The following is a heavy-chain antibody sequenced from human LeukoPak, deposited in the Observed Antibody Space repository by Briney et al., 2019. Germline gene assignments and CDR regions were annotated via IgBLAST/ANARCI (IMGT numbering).Heavy chain of an antibody. CDR3: ARDEGSSWYQNNWFDP. D-gene: IGHD6-13*01. CDR1: GFTFSSYW. Sequence: PGGSLRLSCAASGFTFSSYWMSWVRQAPGKGLEWVANIKQDGSEKYYVDSVKGRFTISRDNAKNSLYLQMNSLRAEDTAVYYCARDEGSSWYQNNWFDPWGQGTLVTVSS. V-gene: IGHV3-7*01. J-gene: IGHJ5*02. CDR2: IKQDGSEK.